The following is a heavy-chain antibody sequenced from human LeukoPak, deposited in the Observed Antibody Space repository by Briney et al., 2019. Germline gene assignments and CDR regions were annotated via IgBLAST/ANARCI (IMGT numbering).Heavy chain of an antibody. D-gene: IGHD6-13*01. Sequence: PGGSLRLSCAASGFTFSSYAMHWVRQAPGKGLEWVAVISYDGSNKYYADSVKGRFTISRDNSKNTLYLQMNSLRAEDTAVYYRARAGIAAAGTVFYFDYWGQGTLVTVSS. CDR3: ARAGIAAAGTVFYFDY. CDR1: GFTFSSYA. CDR2: ISYDGSNK. J-gene: IGHJ4*02. V-gene: IGHV3-30-3*01.